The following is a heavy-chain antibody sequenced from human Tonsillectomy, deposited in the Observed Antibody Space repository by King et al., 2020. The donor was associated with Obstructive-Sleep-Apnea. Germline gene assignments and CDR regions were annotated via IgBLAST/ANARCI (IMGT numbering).Heavy chain of an antibody. D-gene: IGHD1-7*01. CDR2: ISLLSGHT. J-gene: IGHJ4*02. CDR1: GYAFRNYG. CDR3: ARTWYFDSRGTHPYYFDY. V-gene: IGHV1-18*04. Sequence: VQLVQSGGGVQRPGASMNVSCKTTGYAFRNYGISWVRQAPGQGLEWMGWISLLSGHTQYSKRFQGRVALTTDTSTTSVYMEMRNLRSDDTAFYYCARTWYFDSRGTHPYYFDYWGQGSLVTVSS.